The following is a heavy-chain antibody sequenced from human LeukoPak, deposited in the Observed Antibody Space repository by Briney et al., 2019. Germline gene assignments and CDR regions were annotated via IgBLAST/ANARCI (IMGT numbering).Heavy chain of an antibody. J-gene: IGHJ6*02. Sequence: ASVKVPCKASGYTFTSYGISWVRQAPGQGLEWMGWISAYNGNTNYAQKLQGRVTMTTDTSTSTAYMELRSLRSDDTAVYYCARDPDDFWSGYAPYYYGMDVWGQGTTVTVSS. D-gene: IGHD3-3*01. CDR3: ARDPDDFWSGYAPYYYGMDV. V-gene: IGHV1-18*01. CDR2: ISAYNGNT. CDR1: GYTFTSYG.